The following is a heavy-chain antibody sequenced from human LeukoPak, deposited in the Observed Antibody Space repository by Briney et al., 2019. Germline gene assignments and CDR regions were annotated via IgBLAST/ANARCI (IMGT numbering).Heavy chain of an antibody. CDR3: AKDHSLGYCSSTSCRLEYYYYGMDV. V-gene: IGHV3-30*18. J-gene: IGHJ6*02. CDR1: GFTFSSYG. CDR2: ISYDGSNK. D-gene: IGHD2-2*01. Sequence: GRSLRLSCAASGFTFSSYGMHWVRQAPGKGLEWVAVISYDGSNKYYADSVKGRFTISRDNSKNTLYLQMNSLRAEDTAVYYCAKDHSLGYCSSTSCRLEYYYYGMDVWGQGTTVTVSS.